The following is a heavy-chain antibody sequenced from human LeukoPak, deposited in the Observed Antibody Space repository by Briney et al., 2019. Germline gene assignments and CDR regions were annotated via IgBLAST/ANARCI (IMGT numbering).Heavy chain of an antibody. V-gene: IGHV5-51*01. CDR1: GYSFTSYW. CDR2: IYPGDSDT. D-gene: IGHD1-26*01. CDR3: ARRTHSRSGSYYDYFDY. J-gene: IGHJ4*02. Sequence: GESLKISCKGSGYSFTSYWIGWVRQMPGKGLEWMGIIYPGDSDTRYSPSFQGQVTISADKSISTAYLQWSSLKASDTAMYYCARRTHSRSGSYYDYFDYWGQGTLVTVSS.